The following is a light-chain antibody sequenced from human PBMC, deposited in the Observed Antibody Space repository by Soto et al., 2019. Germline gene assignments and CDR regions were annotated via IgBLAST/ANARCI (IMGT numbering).Light chain of an antibody. J-gene: IGLJ2*01. Sequence: QSVLTQPPSASGTPGQRVTISCSGSSSNIGSNYVYWYQQLPGTAPKLLIDRNNQRPSGVPDRFSGSKSGTSASLAISGLRSEDEADYDCAAWDDSLSVVFGGGTKLTVL. CDR1: SSNIGSNY. CDR3: AAWDDSLSVV. V-gene: IGLV1-47*01. CDR2: RNN.